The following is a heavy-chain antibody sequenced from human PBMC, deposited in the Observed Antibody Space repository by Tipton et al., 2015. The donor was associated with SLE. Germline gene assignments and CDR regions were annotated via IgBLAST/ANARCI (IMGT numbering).Heavy chain of an antibody. CDR1: GGSISGDY. CDR2: ISDSEIT. CDR3: VRGLGEIDYGDYGDL. D-gene: IGHD4-17*01. J-gene: IGHJ5*02. V-gene: IGHV4-34*01. Sequence: TLSLTCAVYGGSISGDYWSWIRQPPGKGLEWSGEISDSEITDYNPSLKSRVNISADTSKNQFSLRLTSVTAADTAVYYCVRGLGEIDYGDYGDLWGQGTLVTVSS.